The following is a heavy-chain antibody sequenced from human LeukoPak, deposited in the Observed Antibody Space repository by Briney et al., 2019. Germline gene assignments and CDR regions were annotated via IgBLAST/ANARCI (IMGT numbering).Heavy chain of an antibody. CDR1: GGSISSSSYY. Sequence: SETLSLTCTVSGGSISSSSYYWGWIRQPPGQGLEWIGMIHYSGRTYYNTSLMSRVTISVDTSKDQFSLKLTSVSAADTAVYYCARLPVYSSGWQADLWGQGTLVTVSS. V-gene: IGHV4-39*01. J-gene: IGHJ4*02. D-gene: IGHD6-19*01. CDR3: ARLPVYSSGWQADL. CDR2: IHYSGRT.